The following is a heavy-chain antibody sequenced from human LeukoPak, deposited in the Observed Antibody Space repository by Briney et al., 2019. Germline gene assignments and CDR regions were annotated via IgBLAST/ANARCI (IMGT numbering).Heavy chain of an antibody. CDR1: GGSISSSSYY. D-gene: IGHD5-18*01. CDR2: IYYSGST. V-gene: IGHV4-39*01. Sequence: PSETLSLTCTASGGSISSSSYYWGWIRQPPGKGLEWIGSIYYSGSTYYNPSLKSRVTISVDTSKNQFSLKLSSVTAADTAVYYCARPEYSYGPFDYWGQGTLVTVSS. J-gene: IGHJ4*02. CDR3: ARPEYSYGPFDY.